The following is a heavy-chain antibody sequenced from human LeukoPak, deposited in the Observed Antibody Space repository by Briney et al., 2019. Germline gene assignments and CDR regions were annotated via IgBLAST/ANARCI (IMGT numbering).Heavy chain of an antibody. J-gene: IGHJ6*02. CDR1: GFIVSSNY. CDR3: ARGLFMDV. D-gene: IGHD3-10*01. V-gene: IGHV3-66*01. Sequence: QPGGSLRLSCVASGFIVSSNYMSWGRQAPGKSLEWVSVIYSGGNTYYADSVKGRFTISRDNSKNTLYLQMNSLRVEDTAVYDYARGLFMDVWGQGTTVTVSS. CDR2: IYSGGNT.